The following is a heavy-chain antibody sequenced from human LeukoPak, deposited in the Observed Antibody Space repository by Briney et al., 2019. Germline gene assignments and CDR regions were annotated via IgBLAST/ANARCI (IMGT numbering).Heavy chain of an antibody. CDR2: ISSSSSYI. J-gene: IGHJ6*03. CDR1: GFTFSSYS. V-gene: IGHV3-21*01. D-gene: IGHD6-13*01. CDR3: AREGGSSLYYNYYYYMDV. Sequence: GGSLRLSCAASGFTFSSYSMNWVRQAPGKGLEWVSSISSSSSYIYYADSVKGRFTISRDNAKNSLYLQMNSLRAEDTAVYYCAREGGSSLYYNYYYYMDVWGIGTTVTVSS.